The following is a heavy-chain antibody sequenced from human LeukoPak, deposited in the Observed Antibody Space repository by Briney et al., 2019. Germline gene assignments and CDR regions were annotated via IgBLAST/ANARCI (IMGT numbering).Heavy chain of an antibody. V-gene: IGHV3-21*01. CDR2: ISSSSSYV. J-gene: IGHJ4*02. CDR1: GFTFSSYS. D-gene: IGHD6-13*01. Sequence: GGSLRLSCAASGFTFSSYSMNWVRQAPGKGLEWVSSISSSSSYVYYADSVKGRFTISRDNAKNSLYLQMNSLRAEDTAVYYCARDVAAGQVDYWGQGTLVTVSS. CDR3: ARDVAAGQVDY.